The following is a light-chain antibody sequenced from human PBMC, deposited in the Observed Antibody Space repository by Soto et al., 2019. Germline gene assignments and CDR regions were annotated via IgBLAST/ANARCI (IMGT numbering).Light chain of an antibody. J-gene: IGLJ2*01. CDR1: SSDVGCYNF. CDR3: SSYTSTRKGVL. Sequence: QSALTQPASVSGSPGQSITISCTGTSSDVGCYNFVSWYQQHPGKAPKLMIFDVSSRPSGISNRFSGSKSGNTASLTISGLQAEDEADYYGSSYTSTRKGVLFGGGTKLTVL. CDR2: DVS. V-gene: IGLV2-14*01.